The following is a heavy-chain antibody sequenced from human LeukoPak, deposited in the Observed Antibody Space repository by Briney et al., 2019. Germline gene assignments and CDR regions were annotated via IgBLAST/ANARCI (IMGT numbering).Heavy chain of an antibody. CDR3: GGWYSSGWAFDY. V-gene: IGHV4-59*08. Sequence: PSETLSLTCTVSGGTISSYYWNWIRQPPGKGLEWIGYIHYSGSTKYNPSLKSRVTISVDTSKNQFSLKLSSVTAEDTAVYYSGGWYSSGWAFDYWGQGALVTVSS. D-gene: IGHD6-19*01. CDR2: IHYSGST. J-gene: IGHJ4*02. CDR1: GGTISSYY.